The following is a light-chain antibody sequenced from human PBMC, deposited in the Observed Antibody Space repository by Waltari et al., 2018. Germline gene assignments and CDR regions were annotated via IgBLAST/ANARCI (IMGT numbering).Light chain of an antibody. Sequence: QSALTQTASVSGAPGHTITISSAGTNNDFCAYNYLSWFQHHPGKAPKLIIHDVNTRPSGVSSRFSASKSDNTASLTISGLQAEDEANYYCTSFRSGASWVFGGGTTLTVL. V-gene: IGLV2-14*03. CDR3: TSFRSGASWV. CDR2: DVN. CDR1: NNDFCAYNY. J-gene: IGLJ3*02.